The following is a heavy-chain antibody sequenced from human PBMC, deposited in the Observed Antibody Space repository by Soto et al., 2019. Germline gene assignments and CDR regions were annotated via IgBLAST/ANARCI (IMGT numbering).Heavy chain of an antibody. J-gene: IGHJ2*01. CDR1: GGTFSSYA. CDR2: IIPIFGTA. Sequence: QVQLVQSGAEVKKPGSSVKVSCKASGGTFSSYAISWVRQAPGQGLEWMGGIIPIFGTANYAQKFQGRVTITADESTSTAYMELSSLRSEDTAVYYCASFPLLVRGDLEPWYFDLWGRGTLVTVSS. CDR3: ASFPLLVRGDLEPWYFDL. V-gene: IGHV1-69*01. D-gene: IGHD3-10*01.